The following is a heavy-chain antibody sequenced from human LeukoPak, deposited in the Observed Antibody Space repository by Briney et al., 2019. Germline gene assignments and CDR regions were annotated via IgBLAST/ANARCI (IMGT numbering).Heavy chain of an antibody. CDR2: INSNSGGI. D-gene: IGHD6-6*01. CDR1: GYTFTDYY. Sequence: ASVRVSCKTSGYTFTDYYIHWMRQAPGQGLEWMGWINSNSGGISYAQKFQGRVTLTRDTPARTVFMELNRLTSDATAVYYCARTGIAARRADFDYWGQGTVVTVSS. V-gene: IGHV1-2*02. J-gene: IGHJ4*02. CDR3: ARTGIAARRADFDY.